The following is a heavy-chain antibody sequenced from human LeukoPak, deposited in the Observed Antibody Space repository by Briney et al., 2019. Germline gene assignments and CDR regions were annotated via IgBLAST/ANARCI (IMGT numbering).Heavy chain of an antibody. J-gene: IGHJ4*02. D-gene: IGHD6-13*01. CDR2: TSHDESNK. V-gene: IGHV3-30-3*01. Sequence: GESLGLSCVASGISLRSYSVHWVRQAPGKGLEWVALTSHDESNKKYADSVRGRCTISRDNSRDAVFLQLSNLRHEDTAVYYCAKGDAAGAYRTNFWGLGTRVTVSS. CDR1: GISLRSYS. CDR3: AKGDAAGAYRTNF.